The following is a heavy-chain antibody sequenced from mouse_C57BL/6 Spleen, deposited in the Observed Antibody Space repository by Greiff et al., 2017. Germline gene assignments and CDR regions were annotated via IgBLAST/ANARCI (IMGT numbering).Heavy chain of an antibody. CDR1: GYSFTGYY. D-gene: IGHD1-1*01. CDR3: ARSITTVVEERAY. V-gene: IGHV1-42*01. Sequence: EVQLQESGPELVKPGASVKISCKASGYSFTGYYMNWVKQSPEKSLEWIGEINPSTGGTTYNQKFKAKATLTVDKSSSTAYMQLKSLTSEDSAVYYCARSITTVVEERAYWGQGTLVTVSA. J-gene: IGHJ3*01. CDR2: INPSTGGT.